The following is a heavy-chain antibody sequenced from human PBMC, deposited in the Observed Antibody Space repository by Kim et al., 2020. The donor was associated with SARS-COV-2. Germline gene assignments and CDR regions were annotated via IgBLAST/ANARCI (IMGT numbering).Heavy chain of an antibody. J-gene: IGHJ4*02. CDR2: SSDGNRE. CDR3: TTYDY. V-gene: IGHV3-30*03. D-gene: IGHD1-1*01. Sequence: SSDGNRESNAESVKGRFTVSRDNSKNTVYLQMNSLRPEDTGVYVATTYDYWGQGALVTVSS.